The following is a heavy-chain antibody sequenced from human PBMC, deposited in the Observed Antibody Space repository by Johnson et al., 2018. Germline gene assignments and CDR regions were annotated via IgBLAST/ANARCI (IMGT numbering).Heavy chain of an antibody. V-gene: IGHV3-48*01. Sequence: VQLVESGGGLVQPGGSLRLSCAASRFSLSNYSMNWVRQAPGKGLEWVSYISFNSGTKHYVDSVKGRFTISRDNAKNSLYLQMNSLRGEDTAVYYCVRDERDYRLGYWGQGTRVTVSS. CDR3: VRDERDYRLGY. CDR1: RFSLSNYS. D-gene: IGHD4/OR15-4a*01. CDR2: ISFNSGTK. J-gene: IGHJ4*02.